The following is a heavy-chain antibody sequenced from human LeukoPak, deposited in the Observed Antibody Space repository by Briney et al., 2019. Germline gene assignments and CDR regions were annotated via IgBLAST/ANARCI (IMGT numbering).Heavy chain of an antibody. V-gene: IGHV1-8*01. CDR1: GYTFTSYD. CDR2: MYPNSGNT. J-gene: IGHJ5*02. Sequence: EASAKVSCKASGYTFTSYDINWVRQATGQGLEWMGWMYPNSGNTGYAQKFQGRVTMIRNTSISTAYMELSSLRSEDTAVYYCARGYYDSSGYYPVDWFDPWGQGTLVTVSS. D-gene: IGHD3-22*01. CDR3: ARGYYDSSGYYPVDWFDP.